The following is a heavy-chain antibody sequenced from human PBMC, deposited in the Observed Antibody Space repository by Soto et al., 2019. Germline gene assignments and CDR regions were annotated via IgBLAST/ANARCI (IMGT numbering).Heavy chain of an antibody. J-gene: IGHJ4*02. CDR1: GFTFSSYA. V-gene: IGHV3-23*01. CDR2: ISGSGGST. Sequence: LRLSCVASGFTFSSYAMSWVRQAPGKGLDWVSAISGSGGSTHYADSVKGRFTISRDNSKNTVYLQMKSLRADDTAVYYCARHNYFFAHWGQGTLVTVSS. CDR3: ARHNYFFAH. D-gene: IGHD1-20*01.